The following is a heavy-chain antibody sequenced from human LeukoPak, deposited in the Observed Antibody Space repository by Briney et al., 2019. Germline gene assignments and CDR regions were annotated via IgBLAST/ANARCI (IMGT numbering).Heavy chain of an antibody. J-gene: IGHJ4*02. CDR2: MNPNSGNT. D-gene: IGHD5-18*01. V-gene: IGHV1-8*01. Sequence: ASVKVSCKASGYTFTSYDINWVRQATGQGLEWMGWMNPNSGNTGYAQKFQGRVTMTRNTSISTAYMELSSLRSEDTAVYYCARRSIRSKTAMGDYWGQGTLVTVSS. CDR1: GYTFTSYD. CDR3: ARRSIRSKTAMGDY.